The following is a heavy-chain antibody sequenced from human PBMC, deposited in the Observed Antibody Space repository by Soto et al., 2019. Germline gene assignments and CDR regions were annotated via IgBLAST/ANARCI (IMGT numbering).Heavy chain of an antibody. J-gene: IGHJ4*02. CDR3: EQRWGGYGVVNPLKH. CDR1: GFSFRTSGVG. CDR2: IYWDDDR. Sequence: SGPTLVNPTQTLTLTCSFSGFSFRTSGVGVGWIRQPPGKALEWLALIYWDDDRRYSPSLKDRLTITKDTSKSQVVLTLTNVDTADTGTYYCEQRWGGYGVVNPLKHWGQGLPVTVYS. V-gene: IGHV2-5*02. D-gene: IGHD3-3*01.